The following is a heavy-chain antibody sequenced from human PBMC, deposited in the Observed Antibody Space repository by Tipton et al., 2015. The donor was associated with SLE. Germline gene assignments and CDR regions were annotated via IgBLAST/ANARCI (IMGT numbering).Heavy chain of an antibody. Sequence: TLSLTCTVSGGSISSYYWSWIRQPPGKGLEWIGYIYYSGSTNYNPSLKSRVTISVDTSKNQFSLKLSSVTAADTAVYYCARGEAIAVADYWGQGTLVTVSS. CDR1: GGSISSYY. D-gene: IGHD6-19*01. CDR2: IYYSGST. J-gene: IGHJ4*02. CDR3: ARGEAIAVADY. V-gene: IGHV4-59*08.